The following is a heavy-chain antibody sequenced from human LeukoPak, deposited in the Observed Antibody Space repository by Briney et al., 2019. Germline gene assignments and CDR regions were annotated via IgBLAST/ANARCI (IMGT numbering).Heavy chain of an antibody. CDR2: IKQEGSEK. CDR3: ARGFELDY. CDR1: GFTFSSFW. J-gene: IGHJ4*02. Sequence: GGSLRLSCAASGFTFSSFWMSSVRQAPGKGLEWVANIKQEGSEKYYVGSVKGRFTISRDDARNSLYLQMNSLRAEDTAVYFCARGFELDYWGQGTLVTVSS. V-gene: IGHV3-7*01.